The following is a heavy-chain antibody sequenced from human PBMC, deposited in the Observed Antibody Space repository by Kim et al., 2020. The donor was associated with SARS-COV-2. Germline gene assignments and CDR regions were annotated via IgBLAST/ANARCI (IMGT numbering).Heavy chain of an antibody. Sequence: GSTYYADSVKGRFTISRDNSKNTLYLQMNSLRAEDTAVYYCAKKGYYFDYWGQGTLVTVSS. J-gene: IGHJ4*02. CDR2: GST. CDR3: AKKGYYFDY. V-gene: IGHV3-23*01.